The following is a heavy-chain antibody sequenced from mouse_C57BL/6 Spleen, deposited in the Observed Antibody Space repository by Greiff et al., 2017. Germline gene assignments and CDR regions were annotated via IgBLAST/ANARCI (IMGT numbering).Heavy chain of an antibody. Sequence: EVKLMESGPGLAKPSQTLSLTCSVTGYSITSDYWNWIRKFPGNKLEYMGYISYSGSTYYNPSLKSRISITRDTSKNQYYLQLNSVTTEDTATYYCARRNYYGSSYDWYFDVWGTGTTVTVSS. V-gene: IGHV3-8*01. J-gene: IGHJ1*03. D-gene: IGHD1-1*01. CDR2: ISYSGST. CDR1: GYSITSDY. CDR3: ARRNYYGSSYDWYFDV.